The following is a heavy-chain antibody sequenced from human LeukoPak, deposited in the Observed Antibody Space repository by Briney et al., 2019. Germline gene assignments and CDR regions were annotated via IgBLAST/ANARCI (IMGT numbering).Heavy chain of an antibody. CDR3: AKGEMATSN. CDR2: LGRSGGSK. CDR1: GFNFDIFA. V-gene: IGHV3-23*01. Sequence: GGSLRLSCVAYGFNFDIFAMSWVRQSPGGGLEWVASLGRSGGSKNYADPVKGRFTISRDNSKNTLFLQMNSLRVEDSAIYYCAKGEMATSNWGQGTLVTVSS. D-gene: IGHD5-24*01. J-gene: IGHJ4*02.